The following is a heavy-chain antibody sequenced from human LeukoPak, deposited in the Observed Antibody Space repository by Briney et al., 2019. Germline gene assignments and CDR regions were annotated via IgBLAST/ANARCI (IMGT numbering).Heavy chain of an antibody. D-gene: IGHD5-12*01. Sequence: SETLSLTCTVSGGSISSYYWSWIRQPPGKGLEWIGYIYYSGSTNYNPSLKSRVTISVDTSKNQFSLKPSSVTAADTAVYYCARVPYSGYVNWFDPWGQGTLVTVSS. CDR1: GGSISSYY. J-gene: IGHJ5*02. CDR2: IYYSGST. V-gene: IGHV4-59*01. CDR3: ARVPYSGYVNWFDP.